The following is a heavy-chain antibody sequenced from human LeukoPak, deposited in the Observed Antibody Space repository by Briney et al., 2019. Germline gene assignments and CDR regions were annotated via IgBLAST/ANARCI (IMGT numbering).Heavy chain of an antibody. J-gene: IGHJ6*02. D-gene: IGHD1-26*01. V-gene: IGHV3-30-3*01. CDR1: GFTSRSYA. Sequence: GGSLRLSCVASGFTSRSYAMHWVRQAPGKGLEWVAVISYDGSSKHYAESVKGRFTISRDNSKNMLYLQMNSLRPEDTAVYYCARDFSHSGSSYDPHYYGMDIWGQGTTVTVSS. CDR3: ARDFSHSGSSYDPHYYGMDI. CDR2: ISYDGSSK.